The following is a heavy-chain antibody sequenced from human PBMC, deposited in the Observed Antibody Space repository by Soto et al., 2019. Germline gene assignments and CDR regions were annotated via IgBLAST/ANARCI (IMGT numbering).Heavy chain of an antibody. CDR2: IYYSGST. J-gene: IGHJ4*02. D-gene: IGHD3-16*01. V-gene: IGHV4-59*01. CDR1: GGSISSYY. CDR3: ARDARLRQGFDY. Sequence: SETLSLTCPFSGGSISSYYWIWIRQPPGKGLEWIGYIYYSGSTNYNPSLKSRVTISVDTSKNQFSLKLSSVTAADTAVYYCARDARLRQGFDYWGQGTLVTVSS.